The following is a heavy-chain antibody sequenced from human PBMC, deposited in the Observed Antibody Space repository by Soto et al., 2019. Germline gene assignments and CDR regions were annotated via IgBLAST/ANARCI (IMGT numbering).Heavy chain of an antibody. CDR3: VQLVPVMS. D-gene: IGHD3-16*01. V-gene: IGHV3-15*07. CDR2: IKKKTDGGTT. Sequence: GGALRHSCAASGFTLSTAWKNLFRQAPGKGLGWVGRIKKKTDGGTTDYAAPVKGRFTISRDDSKNTVYLQMNSLKTEDTAVYYCVQLVPVMSWGQGALVTVSS. J-gene: IGHJ4*02. CDR1: GFTLSTAW.